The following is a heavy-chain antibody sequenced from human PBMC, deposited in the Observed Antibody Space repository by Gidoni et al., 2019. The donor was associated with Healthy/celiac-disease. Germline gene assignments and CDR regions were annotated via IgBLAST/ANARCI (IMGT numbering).Heavy chain of an antibody. CDR1: GFTFSHLG. CDR3: APGDSSGYYYLVEWFDP. J-gene: IGHJ5*02. CDR2: ISYDGSNK. V-gene: IGHV3-30*03. Sequence: QVQLVESGGGLVQPGRSLRLTWSASGFTFSHLGMHWVRQAPGKGLEWVAVISYDGSNKYYADSVKGRFTISRDNSKNTLYLQMNSLRAEDTAVYYCAPGDSSGYYYLVEWFDPWGQGTLVTVSS. D-gene: IGHD3-22*01.